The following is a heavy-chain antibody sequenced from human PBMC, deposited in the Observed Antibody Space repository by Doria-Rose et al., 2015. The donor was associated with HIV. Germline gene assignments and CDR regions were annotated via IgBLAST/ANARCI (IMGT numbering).Heavy chain of an antibody. CDR2: IFADDER. J-gene: IGHJ4*02. Sequence: QVQLVQSGPVLVKPTETLTLTCTVSGVSLSSPGMGVGWIRQPPGKALEWLAKIFADDERSYKTSQKSRLTISRDTSKSQVVLTMTDMDPVDTATYYCARIKSSRWYHKYYFDFWGQGTLVIVSA. CDR1: GVSLSSPGMG. D-gene: IGHD6-13*01. CDR3: ARIKSSRWYHKYYFDF. V-gene: IGHV2-26*01.